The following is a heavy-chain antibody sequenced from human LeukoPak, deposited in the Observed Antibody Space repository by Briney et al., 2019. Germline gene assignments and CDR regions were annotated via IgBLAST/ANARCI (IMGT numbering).Heavy chain of an antibody. Sequence: PGGSLRLSCAASGFTFSSYDMHWVRQATGKGVEWVSAIGTAGDTYYPGSVKGRFTISREKAKNSLYLQMNSLRAGDTAVYYCARGWFDAFDIWGQGTMVTVSS. V-gene: IGHV3-13*01. CDR1: GFTFSSYD. CDR2: IGTAGDT. J-gene: IGHJ3*02. CDR3: ARGWFDAFDI. D-gene: IGHD3-9*01.